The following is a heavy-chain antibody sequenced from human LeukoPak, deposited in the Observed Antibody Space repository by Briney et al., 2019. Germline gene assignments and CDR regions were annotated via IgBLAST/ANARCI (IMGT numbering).Heavy chain of an antibody. J-gene: IGHJ4*02. Sequence: SETLSLTCTVSGGSISSYYWSWIRQPPGKGLEWIGYIYTRGSTNYNPSLKSRVIISVDTSKNQFSLKLSSVTAADTAVYYCARTIAVAGLSYFDYWGQGTLVTVSS. D-gene: IGHD6-19*01. CDR2: IYTRGST. V-gene: IGHV4-4*09. CDR3: ARTIAVAGLSYFDY. CDR1: GGSISSYY.